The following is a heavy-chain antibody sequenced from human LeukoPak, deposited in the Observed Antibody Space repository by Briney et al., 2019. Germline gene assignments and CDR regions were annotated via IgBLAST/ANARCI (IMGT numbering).Heavy chain of an antibody. CDR2: ISWNSGSI. V-gene: IGHV3-9*01. J-gene: IGHJ3*02. Sequence: AGGSLRLSCAASGFTFDDYAMHWVRQAPGKGLEWVSGISWNSGSIGYADSVKGRFTISRDNAKNSLYLQMNGLRAEDTALYYCAKDRRGLRYFDFGAFDIWGQGTMVTVSS. CDR1: GFTFDDYA. CDR3: AKDRRGLRYFDFGAFDI. D-gene: IGHD3-9*01.